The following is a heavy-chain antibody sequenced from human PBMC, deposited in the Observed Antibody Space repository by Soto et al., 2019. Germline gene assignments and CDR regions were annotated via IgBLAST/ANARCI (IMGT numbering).Heavy chain of an antibody. Sequence: SETLSLTCTVSGDSISSSSSYWGWIRQPPGKGLEWIGNIYYNGNTYYNPSLKSRVTISVDTSKNQFFLKLSSVTAADTAVYYCARAVRYRKEGLDVWGQGTTVTVSS. CDR3: ARAVRYRKEGLDV. V-gene: IGHV4-39*01. J-gene: IGHJ6*02. CDR1: GDSISSSSSY. D-gene: IGHD5-18*01. CDR2: IYYNGNT.